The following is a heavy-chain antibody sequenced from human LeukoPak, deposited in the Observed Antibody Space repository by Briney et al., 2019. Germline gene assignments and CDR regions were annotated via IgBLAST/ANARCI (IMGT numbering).Heavy chain of an antibody. CDR1: GFTFSSYS. Sequence: GGSLRLSCAASGFTFSSYSMNWVRQAPGKGLEWVSSISSSSSYIYYADSVKGRFTISRDNSKNTLYLKMNSLRAEDTTVYYCGKTTVGYSSGEKPAWPVDYWGQGTRVTVSS. CDR3: GKTTVGYSSGEKPAWPVDY. CDR2: ISSSSSYI. V-gene: IGHV3-21*01. J-gene: IGHJ4*02. D-gene: IGHD5-18*01.